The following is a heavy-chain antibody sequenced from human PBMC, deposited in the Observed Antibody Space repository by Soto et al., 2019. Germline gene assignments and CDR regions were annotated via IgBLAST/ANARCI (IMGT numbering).Heavy chain of an antibody. J-gene: IGHJ5*02. CDR1: GYTFTSYD. CDR2: MNPNSGNT. V-gene: IGHV1-8*01. CDR3: ARRIVAANGNWFDP. D-gene: IGHD2-15*01. Sequence: AASVKVSCKASGYTFTSYDINWVRQATGQGLEWMGWMNPNSGNTGYAQKFQGRVTMTRNTSISTAYMELSSLRSEDTAVYYCARRIVAANGNWFDPWGQGTLVTVSS.